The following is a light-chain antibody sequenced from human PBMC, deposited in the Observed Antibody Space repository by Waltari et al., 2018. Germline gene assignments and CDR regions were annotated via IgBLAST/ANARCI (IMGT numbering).Light chain of an antibody. J-gene: IGKJ1*01. V-gene: IGKV3-20*01. CDR2: GAS. Sequence: EIVLTQSPSTLSLSPGQRATLSCRASQSVSPNSLALYQQKTGQTPRLLIFGASSSATGIPDRFSGSGSGSDYTLTVSRLDPEDFAVYYCQQYGNSPPTFGQGTKVEV. CDR3: QQYGNSPPT. CDR1: QSVSPNS.